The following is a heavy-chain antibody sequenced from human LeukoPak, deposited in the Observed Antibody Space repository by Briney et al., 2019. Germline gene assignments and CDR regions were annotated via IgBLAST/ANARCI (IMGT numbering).Heavy chain of an antibody. CDR2: ISSSSSTI. V-gene: IGHV3-48*04. D-gene: IGHD3-9*01. Sequence: PGGSLRLSCAASGFTFSSYSMNWVRQAPGKGLEWVSYISSSSSTIYYADSVKGRFTISRDNAKNSLYLQMNSLRAEDTAVYYCARADYDVSTGYQNYFEFWGQGTLVTVSS. J-gene: IGHJ4*02. CDR3: ARADYDVSTGYQNYFEF. CDR1: GFTFSSYS.